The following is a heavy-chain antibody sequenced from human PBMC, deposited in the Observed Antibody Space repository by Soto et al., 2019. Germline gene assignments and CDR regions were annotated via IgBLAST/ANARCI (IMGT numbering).Heavy chain of an antibody. CDR3: ARGLAALPVFAFDI. Sequence: QSTLKESGPTLVKPTQTLTLTCSFSGFSLSTSGVGVGWIRQPPGKALEWLAHIYWSGDEHYRPSLKSRLSITKDTAKTQVVLTMTTMDPVDTATYYCARGLAALPVFAFDIWGQGTMVTVSS. J-gene: IGHJ3*02. CDR2: IYWSGDE. V-gene: IGHV2-5*01. D-gene: IGHD6-6*01. CDR1: GFSLSTSGVG.